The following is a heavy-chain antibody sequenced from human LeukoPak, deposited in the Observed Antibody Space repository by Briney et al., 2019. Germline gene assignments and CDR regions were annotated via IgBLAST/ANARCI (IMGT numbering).Heavy chain of an antibody. CDR2: INHRGST. J-gene: IGHJ6*02. CDR3: ARWYYYDSSGYYCRYYYYGLDV. V-gene: IGHV4-34*01. Sequence: KASETLSLTCSVYGGLFSGYYWSWIRQPPGKGLEWIGEINHRGSTNYNPSLTSRVSISVDTSKNQFSLKLSSVTAADTAVYYCARWYYYDSSGYYCRYYYYGLDVWGQGTTVNVSS. D-gene: IGHD3-22*01. CDR1: GGLFSGYY.